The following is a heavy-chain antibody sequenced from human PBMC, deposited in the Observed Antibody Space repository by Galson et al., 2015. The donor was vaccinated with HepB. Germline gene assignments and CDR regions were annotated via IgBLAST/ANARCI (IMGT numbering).Heavy chain of an antibody. D-gene: IGHD3-22*01. CDR1: GGPITGYY. V-gene: IGHV4-4*07. J-gene: IGHJ4*02. CDR3: ATENGYYRGFFGF. CDR2: IYSTGST. Sequence: LSLTCTVSGGPITGYYWSWIRQPAGKGLEWIGRIYSTGSTNYNPSLKSRVSMSVDTSKTEVSLELSSVTAGGTAVYYCATENGYYRGFFGFRGQGTLVTLPS.